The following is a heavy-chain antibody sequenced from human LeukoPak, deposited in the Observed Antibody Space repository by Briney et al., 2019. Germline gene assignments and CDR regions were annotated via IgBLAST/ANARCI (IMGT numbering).Heavy chain of an antibody. V-gene: IGHV3-7*01. CDR2: IKQEGSEK. CDR3: ARVGSSSWYYFDY. D-gene: IGHD6-13*01. CDR1: GFTFSSYW. Sequence: GGSLRLSCAASGFTFSSYWMSWVRQAPGKGLEWVANIKQEGSEKYYVDSVKGRFTISRDNAKNSLYLQMNSLRAEDTAVYYCARVGSSSWYYFDYWGQGTLVTVSS. J-gene: IGHJ4*02.